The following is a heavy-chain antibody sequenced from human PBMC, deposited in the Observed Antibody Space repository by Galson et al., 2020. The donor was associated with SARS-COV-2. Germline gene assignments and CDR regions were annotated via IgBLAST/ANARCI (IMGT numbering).Heavy chain of an antibody. CDR1: GYTLTELS. Sequence: ASVKVSCKVSGYTLTELSMHWVRQAPAKGLAWLGGFDPDDGKTIYAQKFQGRVTMTEDTSTDTAYMELSSLRSEDTAVYYCATGSGSYTNTWFDPWGQGTLVTVSS. CDR3: ATGSGSYTNTWFDP. V-gene: IGHV1-24*01. J-gene: IGHJ5*02. CDR2: FDPDDGKT. D-gene: IGHD1-26*01.